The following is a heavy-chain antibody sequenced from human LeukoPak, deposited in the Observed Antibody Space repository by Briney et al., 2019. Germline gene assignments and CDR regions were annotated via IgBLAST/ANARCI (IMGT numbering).Heavy chain of an antibody. Sequence: ETLSLTCTVSGVSISSSTYSWTWIRQPPGKGLEWIGSIHYDGNTYYKPSLKSRVTISVDTSKIQFSLRLSSATAADMATYYCARHSLNNYGSYYWGQGTLVTVSS. D-gene: IGHD5-24*01. CDR3: ARHSLNNYGSYY. CDR1: GVSISSSTYS. V-gene: IGHV4-39*01. CDR2: IHYDGNT. J-gene: IGHJ4*02.